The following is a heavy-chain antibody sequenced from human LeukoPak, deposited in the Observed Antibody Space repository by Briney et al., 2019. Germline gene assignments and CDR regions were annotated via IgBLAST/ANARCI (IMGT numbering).Heavy chain of an antibody. J-gene: IGHJ6*02. CDR3: AKILFGDYADMDV. CDR2: IIDSGGST. Sequence: GGSLRLSCAASGFTFSSYAMSWVRQAPGKGLEWVSAIIDSGGSTYYADSVKGRFTISRDNSKNTLYLQMNTLRAGDTAVYYCAKILFGDYADMDVWGQGTTVTVSS. D-gene: IGHD3-10*01. CDR1: GFTFSSYA. V-gene: IGHV3-23*01.